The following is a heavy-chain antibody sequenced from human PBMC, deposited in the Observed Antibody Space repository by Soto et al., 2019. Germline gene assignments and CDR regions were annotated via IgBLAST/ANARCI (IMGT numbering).Heavy chain of an antibody. Sequence: ASVKVSFKTSGFTCSNSSFQLFLQARLQRLEWIGWIIIASGQTNYAQNLQQRITITRDMSTSTAYMELSSLRSEATAIYYCAAALYLDGSCCSLNIWGTGKMVTVSS. CDR2: IIIASGQT. CDR3: AAALYLDGSCCSLNI. J-gene: IGHJ3*02. CDR1: GFTCSNSS. D-gene: IGHD2-15*01. V-gene: IGHV1-58*01.